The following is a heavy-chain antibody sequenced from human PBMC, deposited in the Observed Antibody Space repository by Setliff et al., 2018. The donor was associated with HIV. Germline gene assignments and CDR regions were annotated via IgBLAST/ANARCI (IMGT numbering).Heavy chain of an antibody. D-gene: IGHD2-21*01. J-gene: IGHJ5*01. Sequence: SCAGSGFTFRGYSINWVRQAPGKGLEWVSSISSGGNYKYYRDSVKGRFTVSRDNGKNSLYLQMDSLRVEDTGIYYCATDATILGVPWGQGTLVTVSS. CDR2: ISSGGNYK. V-gene: IGHV3-21*06. CDR3: ATDATILGVP. CDR1: GFTFRGYS.